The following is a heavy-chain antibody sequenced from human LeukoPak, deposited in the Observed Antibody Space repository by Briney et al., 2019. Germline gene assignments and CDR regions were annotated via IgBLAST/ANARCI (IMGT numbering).Heavy chain of an antibody. CDR3: TRDPRSKRLDP. V-gene: IGHV3-74*01. CDR1: GFTLSYYW. J-gene: IGHJ5*02. Sequence: PGGSLRLSCGASGFTLSYYWMFWVRQAPGKGLVCVARSNGDGTLTNYADSEKGRFIISRDNSKNTLYLQMNSLRVEDTAVYFCTRDPRSKRLDPWSQGTLVTVSS. D-gene: IGHD3-10*01. CDR2: SNGDGTLT.